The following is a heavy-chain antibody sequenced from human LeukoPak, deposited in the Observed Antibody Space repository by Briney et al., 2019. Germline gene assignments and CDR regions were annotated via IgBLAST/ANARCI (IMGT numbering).Heavy chain of an antibody. CDR1: GGSISSSSYY. Sequence: SETLSLTCTVSGGSISSSSYYWGWIRQPPGKGLEWIGSIYYSGSTYYNPSLKSRVTISVDTSKNQFSLKLSSVTAADTAVYYCARLYYGSGTTSDYWGQGTLVTVSS. CDR3: ARLYYGSGTTSDY. CDR2: IYYSGST. V-gene: IGHV4-39*07. D-gene: IGHD3-10*01. J-gene: IGHJ4*02.